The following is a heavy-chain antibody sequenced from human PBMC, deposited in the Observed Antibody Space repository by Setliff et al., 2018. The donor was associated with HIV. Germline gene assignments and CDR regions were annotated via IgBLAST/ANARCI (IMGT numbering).Heavy chain of an antibody. Sequence: SETLSLTCTVSGASTISSSYYWSWIRQPAGKGLEWIGHIHTSGSTNYNPSLESRVNISADTSKYQLSLKLTSVNAADTATCYWARWVCNSAWSLDYWGQGTRVTVSS. CDR2: IHTSGST. CDR1: GASTISSSYY. V-gene: IGHV4-61*09. J-gene: IGHJ4*02. D-gene: IGHD6-19*01. CDR3: ARWVCNSAWSLDY.